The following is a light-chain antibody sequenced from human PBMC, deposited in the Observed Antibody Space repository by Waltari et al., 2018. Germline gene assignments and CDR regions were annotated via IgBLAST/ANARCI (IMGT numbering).Light chain of an antibody. V-gene: IGKV3-15*01. CDR1: ESVSSN. CDR3: QQYNDWPRT. Sequence: EIVMTQSPATLSVSPGERVTLSCRASESVSSNLAGYQQKPGQAPRLLTYGASTRATDIPARFSGSGSGTEFTLTISSMQSEDFAVYYCQQYNDWPRTFGGGTKVEIK. J-gene: IGKJ4*01. CDR2: GAS.